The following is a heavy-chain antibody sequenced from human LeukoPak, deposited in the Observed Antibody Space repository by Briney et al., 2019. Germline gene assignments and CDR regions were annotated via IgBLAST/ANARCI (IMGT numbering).Heavy chain of an antibody. CDR2: ISGSSTYI. CDR1: GFTFSTYS. D-gene: IGHD3/OR15-3a*01. CDR3: ARVKGTERDY. V-gene: IGHV3-21*01. J-gene: IGHJ4*02. Sequence: AGGSLRLSCAASGFTFSTYSMNWVRQAPGKELEWVSSISGSSTYIFYADSVKGRFTISRDNAKNSLYLQMNSLRVEDTAVYYCARVKGTERDYWGQGTLVTVSS.